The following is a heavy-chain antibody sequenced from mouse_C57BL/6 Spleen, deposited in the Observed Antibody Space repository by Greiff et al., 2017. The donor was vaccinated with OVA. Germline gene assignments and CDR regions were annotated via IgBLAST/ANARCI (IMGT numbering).Heavy chain of an antibody. Sequence: QVQLQQSGAELVKPGASVKMSCKASGYTFTTYPIEWMKQNHGKSLEWIGNFHPYNDDTKYNEKFKGKATLTVEKSSSTVYLELSRLTSADSAVYACARRGYDEAPWFAYWGQGTLVTVSA. D-gene: IGHD2-2*01. CDR3: ARRGYDEAPWFAY. CDR1: GYTFTTYP. J-gene: IGHJ3*01. CDR2: FHPYNDDT. V-gene: IGHV1-47*01.